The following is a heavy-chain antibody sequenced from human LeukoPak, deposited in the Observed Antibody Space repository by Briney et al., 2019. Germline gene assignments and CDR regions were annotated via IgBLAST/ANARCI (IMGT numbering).Heavy chain of an antibody. D-gene: IGHD6-19*01. CDR1: GGSISSYY. CDR3: ARFFAVAGSRRIWYGMDV. Sequence: PSETLSLTCTVSGGSISSYYWSWIRQPPGKGLEWIGYIYYSGSTNYNPSLKSRVTISVDTSKNQFSLKLSSVTAADTAVYYCARFFAVAGSRRIWYGMDVWGQGTTVTVSS. V-gene: IGHV4-59*01. CDR2: IYYSGST. J-gene: IGHJ6*02.